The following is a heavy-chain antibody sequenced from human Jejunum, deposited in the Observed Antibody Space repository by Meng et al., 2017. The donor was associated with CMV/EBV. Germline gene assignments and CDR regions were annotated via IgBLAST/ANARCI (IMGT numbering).Heavy chain of an antibody. D-gene: IGHD3-9*01. CDR2: ISTGGST. J-gene: IGHJ5*02. CDR1: GGSIGSDDF. V-gene: IGHV4-61*02. Sequence: QVSVPGLVKPPQTLPLTCTFSGGSIGSDDFWSWLRQPAGKGLEWIGRISTGGSTSYNPSLKSRVALSLDTSKNQFSLRLSSVTAADTAIYYCARDILIGYIRHNYFDPWGQGTLVTVSS. CDR3: ARDILIGYIRHNYFDP.